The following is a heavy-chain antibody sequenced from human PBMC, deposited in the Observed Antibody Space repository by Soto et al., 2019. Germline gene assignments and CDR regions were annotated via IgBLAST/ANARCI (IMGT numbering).Heavy chain of an antibody. CDR1: GGSISSYY. D-gene: IGHD3-3*01. CDR2: IYYSGST. V-gene: IGHV4-59*08. Sequence: SETLSLTCTVSGGSISSYYWSWIRQPPGKGLEWIGYIYYSGSTNYNPSLKSRVTISVDTSKNQFSLKLSSVTAADTAVYYCNIWNYDFWSGYSQGWFDPWGQGTLVTVSS. CDR3: NIWNYDFWSGYSQGWFDP. J-gene: IGHJ5*02.